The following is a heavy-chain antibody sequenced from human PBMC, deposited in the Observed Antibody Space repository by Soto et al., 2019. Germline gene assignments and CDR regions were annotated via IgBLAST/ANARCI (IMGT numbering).Heavy chain of an antibody. CDR2: ISSGATAR. V-gene: IGHV3-48*02. D-gene: IGHD1-1*01. CDR1: GFSVSDSS. J-gene: IGHJ4*02. CDR3: TRPRGYTGNYSPL. Sequence: DVELVESGGGLVQPGGSLRLSCAVSGFSVSDSSVSWVRQAPGKGLEWVAFISSGATARYYAASVSGRITISGDTVNNSVTLQMSSLRDEDTAVYYCTRPRGYTGNYSPLWGQGTLVTVAS.